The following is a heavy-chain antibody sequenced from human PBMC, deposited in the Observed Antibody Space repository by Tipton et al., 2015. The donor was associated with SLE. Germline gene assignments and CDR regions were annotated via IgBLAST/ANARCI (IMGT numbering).Heavy chain of an antibody. V-gene: IGHV3-21*01. Sequence: SLRLSCSASGFTFGDYVMNWVRQAPGKGLEWVSSISSGSDYIYYADSVKGRFTISRDNASSSLYLQMNSLRAEDTAVYYCARDPIPARSYYFDYWGQGTLVTVSS. CDR1: GFTFGDYV. CDR2: ISSGSDYI. D-gene: IGHD6-6*01. CDR3: ARDPIPARSYYFDY. J-gene: IGHJ4*02.